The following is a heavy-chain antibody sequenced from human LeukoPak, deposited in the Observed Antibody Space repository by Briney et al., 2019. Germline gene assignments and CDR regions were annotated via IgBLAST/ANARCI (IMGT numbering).Heavy chain of an antibody. CDR2: ISYDGSNK. CDR1: GFTFSSYG. Sequence: PGGSLRLSCAASGFTFSSYGMHWVRQAPGKGLEWVAVISYDGSNKYYADSVKGRFTISRDNSKNTLYLQMNSLRAEDTAVYYCAKLLAYFDWLPPNFDYWGQGTLVTVSS. V-gene: IGHV3-30*12. J-gene: IGHJ4*02. D-gene: IGHD3-9*01. CDR3: AKLLAYFDWLPPNFDY.